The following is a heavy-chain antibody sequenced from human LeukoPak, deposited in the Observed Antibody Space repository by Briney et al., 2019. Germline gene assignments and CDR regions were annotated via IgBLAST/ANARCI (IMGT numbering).Heavy chain of an antibody. Sequence: GGSLRLSCAASGFTFSDYYMSWIRQAPGKGLEWVSYISTSGSTIYYADSVRGRFTISRDNAKNSLYLQIISLRAEDTAVDYRARRVYWNRLLDYWGQGTLVTVSS. CDR3: ARRVYWNRLLDY. V-gene: IGHV3-11*04. CDR1: GFTFSDYY. CDR2: ISTSGSTI. D-gene: IGHD1-1*01. J-gene: IGHJ4*02.